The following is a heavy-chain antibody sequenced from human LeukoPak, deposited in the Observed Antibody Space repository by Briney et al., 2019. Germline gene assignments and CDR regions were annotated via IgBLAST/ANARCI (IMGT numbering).Heavy chain of an antibody. CDR1: GFTFSSYG. Sequence: PGGSLRLSCAASGFTFSSYGMHWVRQAPGKGLEWVAVIWYDGSNKYYADSVKGRFTIPRDNSKNTLYLQMNSLRAEDTAVYYCARNLPYCSGGSCYSLNWFDPWGQGTLVTVSS. V-gene: IGHV3-33*01. D-gene: IGHD2-15*01. CDR2: IWYDGSNK. J-gene: IGHJ5*02. CDR3: ARNLPYCSGGSCYSLNWFDP.